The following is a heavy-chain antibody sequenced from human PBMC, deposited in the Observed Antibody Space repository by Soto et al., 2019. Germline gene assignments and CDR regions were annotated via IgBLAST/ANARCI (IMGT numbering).Heavy chain of an antibody. CDR2: IKSKTNGGTT. V-gene: IGHV3-15*07. J-gene: IGHJ6*02. Sequence: GGSLRLSCAASGFTFSNAWMNWVRQAPGKGLEWVGRIKSKTNGGTTDYTAPVKGRFTISRNDSKKKQYLQMNSLKTEDTAVYYCTTDSITGTTGYYYYYGMDVWGQGTTVTVSS. D-gene: IGHD1-7*01. CDR3: TTDSITGTTGYYYYYGMDV. CDR1: GFTFSNAW.